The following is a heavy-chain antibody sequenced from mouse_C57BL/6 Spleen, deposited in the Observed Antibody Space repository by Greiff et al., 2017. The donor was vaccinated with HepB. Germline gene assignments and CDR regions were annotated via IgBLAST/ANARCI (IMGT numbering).Heavy chain of an antibody. CDR2: IYPGSGST. CDR3: ARYPITTVVARGYFDV. J-gene: IGHJ1*03. D-gene: IGHD1-1*01. V-gene: IGHV1-55*01. CDR1: GYTFTSYW. Sequence: VQLQQSGAELVKPGASVKMSCKASGYTFTSYWITWVKQRPGQGLEWIGDIYPGSGSTNYNEKFKSKATLTVDTSSSTAYMQLSSLTSEDSAVYYCARYPITTVVARGYFDVWGTRTTVTVSS.